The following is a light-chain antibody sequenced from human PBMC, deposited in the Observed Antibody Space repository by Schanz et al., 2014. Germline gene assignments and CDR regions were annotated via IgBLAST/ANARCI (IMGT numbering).Light chain of an antibody. CDR3: CSYAGSYTWV. J-gene: IGLJ3*02. CDR1: SSDVGGYNS. V-gene: IGLV2-11*01. CDR2: DVS. Sequence: QSALTQPLSVSGSPGQSVTISCTGTSSDVGGYNSSSWFQQHPVRSPPLMIYDVSQRPSGVPDRFSGSQSGNTASLTISGLQAEDEADYYCCSYAGSYTWVFGGGTKLTV.